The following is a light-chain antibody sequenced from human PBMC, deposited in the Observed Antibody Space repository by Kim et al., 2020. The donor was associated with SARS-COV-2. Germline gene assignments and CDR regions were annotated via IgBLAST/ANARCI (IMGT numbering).Light chain of an antibody. CDR2: AAS. CDR1: QSISSH. V-gene: IGKV1-39*01. Sequence: ASVGDRVTITCRTSQSISSHLNWYHQKTGRAPKLLIYAASTLQGGVPSRFSGSGSETDFTLTISSLQPEDFGTYFCQQSYITPFTFGPGTKVDIK. J-gene: IGKJ3*01. CDR3: QQSYITPFT.